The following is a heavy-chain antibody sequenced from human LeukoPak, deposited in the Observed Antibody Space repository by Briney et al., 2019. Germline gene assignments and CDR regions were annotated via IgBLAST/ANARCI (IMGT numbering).Heavy chain of an antibody. CDR1: GGTFSSYA. CDR2: IIPIFGTA. V-gene: IGHV1-69*05. J-gene: IGHJ6*04. CDR3: ARATPLMITVGGVIVSGTSYYYYGMDV. D-gene: IGHD3-16*02. Sequence: ASVKVSCKACGGTFSSYAISWVRQAPGQGLEWMGGIIPIFGTANYAQKFQGRVTNTTDKSTSTAYMELSSLRSEDTAVYYCARATPLMITVGGVIVSGTSYYYYGMDVWGKGTTVTVSS.